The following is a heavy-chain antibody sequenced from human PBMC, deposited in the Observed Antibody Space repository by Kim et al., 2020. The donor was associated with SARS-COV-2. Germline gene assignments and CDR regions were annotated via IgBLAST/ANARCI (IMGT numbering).Heavy chain of an antibody. CDR3: AREVLYWAGMDV. Sequence: SETLSLTCTVSGGSISSGGYYWSWIRQHPGKGLEWIGYIYYSGSTYYNPSLKSRVTISVDTSKNQFSLKLSSVTAADTAVYYCAREVLYWAGMDVWGQGTTVTVSS. D-gene: IGHD2-8*02. J-gene: IGHJ6*02. CDR1: GGSISSGGYY. CDR2: IYYSGST. V-gene: IGHV4-31*03.